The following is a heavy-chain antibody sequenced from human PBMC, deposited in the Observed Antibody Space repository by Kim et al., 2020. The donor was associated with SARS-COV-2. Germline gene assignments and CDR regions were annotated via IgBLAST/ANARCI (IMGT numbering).Heavy chain of an antibody. Sequence: GGSLRLSCAASGFTFSSYSMNWVRQAPGKGLEWVSSISSSSSYIYYADSVKGRFTISRDNAKNSLYLQMNSLRAEDTAVYYCARDGGYSYGLNYYYYGMDVWGQGTTGTVSS. J-gene: IGHJ6*02. CDR1: GFTFSSYS. D-gene: IGHD5-18*01. CDR3: ARDGGYSYGLNYYYYGMDV. CDR2: ISSSSSYI. V-gene: IGHV3-21*01.